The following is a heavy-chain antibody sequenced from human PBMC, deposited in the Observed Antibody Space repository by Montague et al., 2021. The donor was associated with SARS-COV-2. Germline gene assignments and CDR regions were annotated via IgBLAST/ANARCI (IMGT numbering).Heavy chain of an antibody. CDR1: GYSISSGYY. J-gene: IGHJ4*02. Sequence: LSLTCSVSGYSISSGYYWGWIRQPPGKGLEWIGNIYHSGGTYYXXSLKSRVTVSVDTSKNQFSLRLSSVTAADTAVYYCARWYYGSGSYPHWGQGTLVTVSS. D-gene: IGHD3-10*01. CDR3: ARWYYGSGSYPH. V-gene: IGHV4-38-2*01. CDR2: IYHSGGT.